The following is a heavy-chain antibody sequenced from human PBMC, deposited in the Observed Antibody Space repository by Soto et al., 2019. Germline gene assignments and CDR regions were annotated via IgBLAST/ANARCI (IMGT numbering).Heavy chain of an antibody. CDR1: GDTFTEYY. CDR2: VNPSGGHT. J-gene: IGHJ4*02. D-gene: IGHD2-21*02. Sequence: QVQLMQSGAEVKKPGASVKVSCKASGDTFTEYYIHWVRQAPGQGLEWMGTVNPSGGHTTYAQHFRGRVTMTRDPPPSTLYRELTSLTSEDTAVYYCARGAHVVVVTPAWDYWGQGTLVTVSS. V-gene: IGHV1-46*01. CDR3: ARGAHVVVVTPAWDY.